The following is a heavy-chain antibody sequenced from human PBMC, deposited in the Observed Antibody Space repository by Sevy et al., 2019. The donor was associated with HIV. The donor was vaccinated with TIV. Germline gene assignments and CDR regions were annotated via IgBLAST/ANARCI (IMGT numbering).Heavy chain of an antibody. CDR3: AGLIAAAGKGSDY. D-gene: IGHD6-13*01. Sequence: GESLKISCAASGFTFSDYYMSWIRQAPGKGLEWVSYISSSGSTIYYADSVKGRFTISRDNAKNSLYLQMNSLRAEDTAVYYCAGLIAAAGKGSDYWGQGTLVTVSS. CDR2: ISSSGSTI. J-gene: IGHJ4*02. V-gene: IGHV3-11*01. CDR1: GFTFSDYY.